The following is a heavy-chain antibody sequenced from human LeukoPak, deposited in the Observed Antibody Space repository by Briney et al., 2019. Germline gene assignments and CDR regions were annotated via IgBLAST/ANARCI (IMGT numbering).Heavy chain of an antibody. Sequence: SVKVSCKASGGTFSSYAISWVRQAPGQGLEWMGRIIPIFGIANYAQKFQGRVTITADKSTSTAYMEPSSLRSEDTAVYYCARDQVGNSGYYYGMDVWGQGTTVTVSS. D-gene: IGHD1-26*01. V-gene: IGHV1-69*04. J-gene: IGHJ6*02. CDR1: GGTFSSYA. CDR3: ARDQVGNSGYYYGMDV. CDR2: IIPIFGIA.